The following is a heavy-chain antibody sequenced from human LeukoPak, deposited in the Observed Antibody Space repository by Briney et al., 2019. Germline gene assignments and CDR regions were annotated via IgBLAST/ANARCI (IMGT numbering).Heavy chain of an antibody. D-gene: IGHD4-17*01. Sequence: SETLSLTCTVSGGSISSYYWNWIRQPPGKGLEWIGHVFYTGTTKYHPSLKSRIAISVDTSSNQFSLKLRSVTTADTAVYYCARGITVTTTSDHLDFWGQGILVTVPS. CDR3: ARGITVTTTSDHLDF. CDR2: VFYTGTT. CDR1: GGSISSYY. J-gene: IGHJ4*02. V-gene: IGHV4-59*01.